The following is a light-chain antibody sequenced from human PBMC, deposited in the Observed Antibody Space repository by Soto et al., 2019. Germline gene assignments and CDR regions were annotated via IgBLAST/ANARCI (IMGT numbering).Light chain of an antibody. CDR2: DAS. J-gene: IGKJ1*01. CDR1: QSITIW. CDR3: QQYNTYSLWT. Sequence: NQMTQSASALSASVXXRFTITFRASQSITIWVSWYQQKPGKAPKLLIYDASSLESGVPSRFSGSGSGTEFTLTISSLQPDDFATYYCQQYNTYSLWTFGQGTKVDIK. V-gene: IGKV1-5*01.